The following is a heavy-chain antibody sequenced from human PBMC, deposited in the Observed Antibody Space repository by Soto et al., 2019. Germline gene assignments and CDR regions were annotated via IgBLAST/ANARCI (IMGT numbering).Heavy chain of an antibody. CDR3: AKAYSNSWPNDWFDP. Sequence: GGSLRLSCAASGFTFSSYWMSCVRQAPGKGLEWVSNIKRSGAHSYYADSVKGRFTISRDNSKNTLYLQMNSLRAEDTAVYYCAKAYSNSWPNDWFDPWGQGTLVTVS. V-gene: IGHV3-23*01. CDR1: GFTFSSYW. CDR2: IKRSGAHS. J-gene: IGHJ5*02. D-gene: IGHD6-13*01.